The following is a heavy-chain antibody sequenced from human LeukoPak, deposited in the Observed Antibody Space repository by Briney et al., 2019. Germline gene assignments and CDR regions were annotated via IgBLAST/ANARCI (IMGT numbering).Heavy chain of an antibody. CDR1: GGSISSYY. Sequence: PSETLSLTCTVSGGSISSYYWSWIRQPPGKGLKWIGYVYYSGSTNYNPSLRGRVTISVDTSKNQFSLRLSSVTAADTAVYFCARDLSTMVRGYFDYWGQGTLVTVSS. CDR2: VYYSGST. V-gene: IGHV4-59*01. J-gene: IGHJ4*02. CDR3: ARDLSTMVRGYFDY. D-gene: IGHD3-10*01.